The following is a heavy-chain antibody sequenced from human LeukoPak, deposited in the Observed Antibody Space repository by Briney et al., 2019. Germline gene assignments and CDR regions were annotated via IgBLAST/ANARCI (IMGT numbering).Heavy chain of an antibody. CDR3: AKLGMGSTDYFDY. J-gene: IGHJ4*02. CDR1: GFTFSSYG. CDR2: IWYDGSNK. V-gene: IGHV3-33*06. Sequence: GGSLRLSCAASGFTFSSYGMHWVRQAPGKGLEWVAVIWYDGSNKYYADSVKGRFTISRDNSKTTLYLQVNRLSAEDTAVYYCAKLGMGSTDYFDYWGQGTLVTVSS. D-gene: IGHD1-26*01.